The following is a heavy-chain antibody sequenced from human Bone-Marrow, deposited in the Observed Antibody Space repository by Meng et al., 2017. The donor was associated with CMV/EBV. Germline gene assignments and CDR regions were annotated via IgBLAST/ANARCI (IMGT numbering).Heavy chain of an antibody. J-gene: IGHJ3*02. V-gene: IGHV3-21*01. CDR2: ISRSSSNI. CDR3: ARDLGYQGYSDNRGYYYVDAFDM. CDR1: RFTFSTYG. Sequence: GESLKISCAASRFTFSTYGMNWVRQAPGKGLEWVSSISRSSSNIYHADSVKGRFTISRDNAKNSLYLQMNSLRAEDTAVYYCARDLGYQGYSDNRGYYYVDAFDMWGQGTMVTVSS. D-gene: IGHD3-22*01.